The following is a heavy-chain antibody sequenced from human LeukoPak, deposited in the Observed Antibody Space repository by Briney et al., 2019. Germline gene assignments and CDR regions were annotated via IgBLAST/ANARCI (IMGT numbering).Heavy chain of an antibody. Sequence: PSETLSLTCTVSGGSISSSSYYWGWIRQPPGKGLEWIGSIYYSGSTYYNPSLKSRVTISVDTSKNQFSLKLSSVTAADTAVYYCARCVTGEDYYMDVWGKGTTVTISS. CDR2: IYYSGST. V-gene: IGHV4-39*07. CDR3: ARCVTGEDYYMDV. D-gene: IGHD1-14*01. J-gene: IGHJ6*03. CDR1: GGSISSSSYY.